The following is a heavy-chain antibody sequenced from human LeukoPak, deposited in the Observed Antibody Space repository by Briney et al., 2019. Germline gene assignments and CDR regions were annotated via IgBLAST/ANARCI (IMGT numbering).Heavy chain of an antibody. CDR2: INPNSGGT. CDR1: GYTFTGYY. V-gene: IGHV1-2*02. D-gene: IGHD6-6*01. Sequence: ASVQVSCKACGYTFTGYYMHWVRQAPGQGLEWMGWINPNSGGTNYAQKFQGRVAMTRDTSISTAYMELSRLRSDDTAVYYCARGVAARADAFDIWGQGTMVTVSS. CDR3: ARGVAARADAFDI. J-gene: IGHJ3*02.